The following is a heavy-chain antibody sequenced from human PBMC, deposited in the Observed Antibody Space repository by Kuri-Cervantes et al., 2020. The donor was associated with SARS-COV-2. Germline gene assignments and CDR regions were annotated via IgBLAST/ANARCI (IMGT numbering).Heavy chain of an antibody. Sequence: GGSLRLTCAASGFTFSSYNMNWVRQAPGKGLEWVSSISSSSSYIYYADSVKGRFTISRDNAKNSLYLQMNSLRAEDTAVYYCARESLPRWGYSRDPFDIWGQGTMVTVSS. D-gene: IGHD2-15*01. CDR1: GFTFSSYN. V-gene: IGHV3-21*01. CDR3: ARESLPRWGYSRDPFDI. J-gene: IGHJ3*02. CDR2: ISSSSSYI.